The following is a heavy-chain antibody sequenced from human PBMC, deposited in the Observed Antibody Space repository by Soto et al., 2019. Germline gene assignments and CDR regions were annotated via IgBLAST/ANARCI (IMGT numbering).Heavy chain of an antibody. D-gene: IGHD3-22*01. Sequence: HPGGSLRLSCATSGFIFSNYAMTWVRQAPGKGLEWVALISYDGSDKDYADSVKGRFTISRDNSRNTLFLQMNSLRAEDTAVYYCARDYYKYYDSSGYYRSPAYWGQGTLVTVSS. CDR1: GFIFSNYA. J-gene: IGHJ4*02. CDR2: ISYDGSDK. CDR3: ARDYYKYYDSSGYYRSPAY. V-gene: IGHV3-30-3*01.